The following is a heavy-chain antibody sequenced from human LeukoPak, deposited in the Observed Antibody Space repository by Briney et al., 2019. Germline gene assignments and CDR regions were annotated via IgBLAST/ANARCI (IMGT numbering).Heavy chain of an antibody. V-gene: IGHV3-30*18. D-gene: IGHD3-10*01. Sequence: GRSLSRSCAAAGFTFSDYGMHWVRQAPGKGLEWVAVISYDGSNKYYADAVKGRFTISRDNSKNTLYLKMNSLRAEDAAVYYCAKDSSGSYTFYDYRGQGTLVTVSS. CDR1: GFTFSDYG. J-gene: IGHJ4*02. CDR3: AKDSSGSYTFYDY. CDR2: ISYDGSNK.